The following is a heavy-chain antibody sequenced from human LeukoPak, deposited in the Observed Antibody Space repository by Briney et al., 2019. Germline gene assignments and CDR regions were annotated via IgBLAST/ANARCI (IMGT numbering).Heavy chain of an antibody. CDR1: EYTFTGYY. V-gene: IGHV1-2*02. CDR3: ARAIVVVPAAIGWFDP. J-gene: IGHJ5*02. D-gene: IGHD2-2*01. Sequence: ASVKVSCKASEYTFTGYYMHWVRQAPGQGLEWMGWINPNSGGTNYAQKFQGRVTMTRDTSISTAYMELSRLRSDDTAVYYCARAIVVVPAAIGWFDPWGQGTLVTVSS. CDR2: INPNSGGT.